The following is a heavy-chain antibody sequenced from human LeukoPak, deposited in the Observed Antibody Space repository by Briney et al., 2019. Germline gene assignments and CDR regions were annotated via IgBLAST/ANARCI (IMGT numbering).Heavy chain of an antibody. Sequence: SETPSLTCTVSGGSISSYYWSWIRQPPGKGLEWIGYIYYSGSTNYNPSLKSRVTISVDTSKNQFSLKLSSVTAADTAVYYCASGSGGGSYVDYWGQGTLVTVSS. V-gene: IGHV4-59*08. CDR1: GGSISSYY. J-gene: IGHJ4*02. CDR2: IYYSGST. CDR3: ASGSGGGSYVDY. D-gene: IGHD1-26*01.